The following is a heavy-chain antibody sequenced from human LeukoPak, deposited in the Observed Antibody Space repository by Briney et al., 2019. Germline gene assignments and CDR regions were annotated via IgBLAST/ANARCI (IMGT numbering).Heavy chain of an antibody. D-gene: IGHD6-6*01. CDR2: ISSSGSTI. V-gene: IGHV3-11*04. CDR1: GFTFSDYY. J-gene: IGHJ6*03. CDR3: ARSYIAARFHYYYYMDV. Sequence: PGGSLRLSCAASGFTFSDYYMSWIRQAPGKGLEWVSYISSSGSTIYYADSVKGRFTISRDNAKNSLYLQMNSLRAEDTAVYYCARSYIAARFHYYYYMDVWGKGTTVTVSS.